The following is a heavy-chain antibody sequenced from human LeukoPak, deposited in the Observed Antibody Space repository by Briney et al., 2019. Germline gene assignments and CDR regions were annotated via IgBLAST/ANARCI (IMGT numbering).Heavy chain of an antibody. V-gene: IGHV1-8*01. CDR1: GYTFTSYD. Sequence: GASVKVPCKASGYTFTSYDINWVRQATGQGLEWMGWMNPNSGNTGYAQKFQGRVTMTRNTSISTAYMELSSLRSEDTAVYYCARGVLSGPLWFGSYGMDVWGQGTTVTVSS. CDR3: ARGVLSGPLWFGSYGMDV. CDR2: MNPNSGNT. J-gene: IGHJ6*02. D-gene: IGHD3-10*01.